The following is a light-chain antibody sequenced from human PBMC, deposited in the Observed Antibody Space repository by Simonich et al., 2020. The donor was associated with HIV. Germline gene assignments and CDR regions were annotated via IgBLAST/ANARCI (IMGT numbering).Light chain of an antibody. J-gene: IGKJ2*01. Sequence: MTQSPATLSVSPGERATLSCRASQSVSSNLAWYQQKPGKAPKLLLSAASRLDSGVPSRFSCGGSGTDYTITISSLQPEDFATYYCQQYFSTPYTFGQGTRLEIK. CDR3: QQYFSTPYT. V-gene: IGKV1-NL1*01. CDR1: QSVSSN. CDR2: AAS.